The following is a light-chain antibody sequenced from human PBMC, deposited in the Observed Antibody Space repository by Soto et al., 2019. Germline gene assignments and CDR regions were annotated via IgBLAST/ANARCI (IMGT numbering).Light chain of an antibody. CDR2: EDN. CDR3: QSYDSSNLV. CDR1: RGSIASNY. J-gene: IGLJ2*01. V-gene: IGLV6-57*02. Sequence: NFMLTQPHSVSESPGKTVTISCTGSRGSIASNYVQWYQQRPGSAPTTVIYEDNQRPSGVPDRFSGSIDSSSNSASLTISGLKIEDEADYYCQSYDSSNLVFGGGTKLTVL.